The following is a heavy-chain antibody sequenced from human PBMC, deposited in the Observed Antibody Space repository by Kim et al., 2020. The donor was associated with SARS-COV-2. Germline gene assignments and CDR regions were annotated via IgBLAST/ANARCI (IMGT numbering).Heavy chain of an antibody. CDR1: GGSFSGYY. V-gene: IGHV4-34*01. Sequence: SETLSLTYAVYGGSFSGYYWRWIRQPPGKGLEWIGEINHSGSTNYNPSLKSRVTISVDTSKNQFSLKLSSVTAADTAVYYCARTIRRYDILTGYYEGPFDYWGEGTLVTVSS. D-gene: IGHD3-9*01. CDR2: INHSGST. CDR3: ARTIRRYDILTGYYEGPFDY. J-gene: IGHJ4*02.